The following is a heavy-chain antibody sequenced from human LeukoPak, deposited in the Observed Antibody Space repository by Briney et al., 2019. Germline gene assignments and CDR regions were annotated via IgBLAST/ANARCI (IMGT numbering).Heavy chain of an antibody. CDR3: ASSVAAALSP. CDR1: GGSISSYY. J-gene: IGHJ5*02. Sequence: SETLSLTCTVSGGSISSYYWSWIRQPAGKGLGWIGRIYTSGSTNYNPSLKSRVTMSVDTSKNQFSLKLSSVTAADTAVYYCASSVAAALSPWGQGTLVTVSS. D-gene: IGHD6-13*01. V-gene: IGHV4-4*07. CDR2: IYTSGST.